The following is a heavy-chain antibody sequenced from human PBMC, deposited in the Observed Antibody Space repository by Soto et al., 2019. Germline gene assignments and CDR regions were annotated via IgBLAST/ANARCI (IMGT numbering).Heavy chain of an antibody. J-gene: IGHJ4*02. CDR2: IDYSGGA. CDR3: ARGRPWELYDY. D-gene: IGHD1-7*01. Sequence: QVQLQESGPGLVKASETLSLTCTVSGGSTSPYYWSWLRQPPGKGLGWIGFIDYSGGARYNPSLKTRDTLSLDTSENQISLKLSSMTAADTAVYFCARGRPWELYDYWGQGTLVTVSS. CDR1: GGSTSPYY. V-gene: IGHV4-59*01.